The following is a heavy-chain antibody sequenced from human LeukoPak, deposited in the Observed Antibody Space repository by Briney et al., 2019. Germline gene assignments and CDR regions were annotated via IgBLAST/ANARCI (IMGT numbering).Heavy chain of an antibody. V-gene: IGHV3-7*01. J-gene: IGHJ4*02. CDR3: VTRGR. D-gene: IGHD3-10*01. Sequence: GGSLRLSCAASGFSFSNSWMSWVRQAPGQGLEWVANIKEDGSEKNYVDSVKGRFTISRDNAKNSLYLQMNILRVEDTAMYYCVTRGRWGQGALVTVSS. CDR2: IKEDGSEK. CDR1: GFSFSNSW.